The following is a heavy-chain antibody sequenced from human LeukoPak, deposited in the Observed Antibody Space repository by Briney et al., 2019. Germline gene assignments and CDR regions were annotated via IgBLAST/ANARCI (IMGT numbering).Heavy chain of an antibody. CDR2: IKQDGGEK. CDR3: ARDRGFGQADV. V-gene: IGHV3-7*01. CDR1: GFTFSGYG. Sequence: GGSLRLSCAASGFTFSGYGMSWLRQAPGKGLEWVANIKQDGGEKNYVDSVKGRFTISRDNAKNSLYLQMNSLRAEDTAVYYCARDRGFGQADVWGKGTTVTVSS. D-gene: IGHD3-10*01. J-gene: IGHJ6*04.